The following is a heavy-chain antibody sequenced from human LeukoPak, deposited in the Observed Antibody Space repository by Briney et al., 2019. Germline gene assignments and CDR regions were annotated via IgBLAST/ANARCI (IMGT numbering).Heavy chain of an antibody. CDR1: GGSISSYY. D-gene: IGHD3-16*02. J-gene: IGHJ3*02. Sequence: SETLSLTCTVSGGSISSYYWSWIRQPPGKGLEWLGYIYYSGSTNYNPSLKSRVTISVDTSKNQFSLKLSSVTAADTAVCYCARAGVWGSYRYNDAFDIWGQGTMVTVSS. CDR2: IYYSGST. CDR3: ARAGVWGSYRYNDAFDI. V-gene: IGHV4-59*12.